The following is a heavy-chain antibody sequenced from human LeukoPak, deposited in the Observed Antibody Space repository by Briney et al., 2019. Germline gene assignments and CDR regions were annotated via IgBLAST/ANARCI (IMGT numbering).Heavy chain of an antibody. Sequence: GGSLRLSYAASGFTFSSYAMSWVRQAPGKGLEWVSTICGSGSCTYYADSVKGRFTISRDNSRNTLSLQMNSLRVEDAALYYCAKHDLSGSYFVYWGQGTLVTVSS. D-gene: IGHD3-10*01. CDR2: ICGSGSCT. V-gene: IGHV3-23*01. CDR3: AKHDLSGSYFVY. CDR1: GFTFSSYA. J-gene: IGHJ4*02.